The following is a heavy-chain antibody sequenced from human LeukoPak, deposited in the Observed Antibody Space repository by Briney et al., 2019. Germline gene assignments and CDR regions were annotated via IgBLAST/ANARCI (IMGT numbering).Heavy chain of an antibody. D-gene: IGHD3-22*01. V-gene: IGHV4-34*01. CDR1: GGSFSGYY. J-gene: IGHJ5*02. CDR2: INHSGST. Sequence: KPSETLSLTCAVYGGSFSGYYWSWIRQPPGKGLEWIGEINHSGSTNYNPSLKSRVTISVDTSKNQFSLKLSSVTAADTAVYYCARGALFYYYDSSGYYYNWFDPWGQGTLDTVSS. CDR3: ARGALFYYYDSSGYYYNWFDP.